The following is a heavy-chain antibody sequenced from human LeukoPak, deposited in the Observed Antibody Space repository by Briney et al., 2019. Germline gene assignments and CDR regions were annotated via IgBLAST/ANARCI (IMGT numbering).Heavy chain of an antibody. CDR3: AKAGYSWSYMHFDY. V-gene: IGHV3-9*01. Sequence: GGSLRLSCAASGFTFDDYAMHWVRQAPGKGLEWVSGISWNSGSIGYADSVKGRFTISRDNAKNSLYLQMNSLRAEDTALYYCAKAGYSWSYMHFDYWGQGTLVTVSS. J-gene: IGHJ4*02. CDR1: GFTFDDYA. D-gene: IGHD1-26*01. CDR2: ISWNSGSI.